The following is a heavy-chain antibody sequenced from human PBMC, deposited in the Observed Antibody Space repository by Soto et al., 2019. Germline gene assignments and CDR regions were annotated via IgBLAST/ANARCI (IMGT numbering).Heavy chain of an antibody. Sequence: GESLKISCKGSGYTFTSYWIGWVRQMPGEGLEWLGVIYPGDSDTRYSPSFQGQVTISADKSTSTAYLQRSSLSASNSGMYYCARSACNAKRFSEYWGQGTLVTVSS. CDR2: IYPGDSDT. J-gene: IGHJ4*02. D-gene: IGHD2-15*01. CDR3: ARSACNAKRFSEY. V-gene: IGHV5-51*01. CDR1: GYTFTSYW.